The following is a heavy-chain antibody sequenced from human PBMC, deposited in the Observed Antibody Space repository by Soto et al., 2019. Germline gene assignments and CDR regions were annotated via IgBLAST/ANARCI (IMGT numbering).Heavy chain of an antibody. CDR1: GFTFSSYS. D-gene: IGHD1-26*01. CDR2: ISISSSTI. Sequence: SLRLSCAASGFTFSSYSMNWVRQAPGKGLEWVSYISISSSTIYYADSVKGRFTISRDNAKNSLYLQMNSLRDEDTAVYYCARDREGSGSYSGGWFAPWGQGTLVTVSS. CDR3: ARDREGSGSYSGGWFAP. J-gene: IGHJ5*02. V-gene: IGHV3-48*02.